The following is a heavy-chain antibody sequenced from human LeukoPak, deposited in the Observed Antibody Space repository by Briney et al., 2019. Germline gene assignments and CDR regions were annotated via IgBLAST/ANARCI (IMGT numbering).Heavy chain of an antibody. CDR1: GFTFSSYE. J-gene: IGHJ4*02. V-gene: IGHV3-23*01. D-gene: IGHD2-8*01. Sequence: GGSLRLSCAASGFTFSSYEMNWVRQAPGKGLEWVSAISGSGGSTYYADSVKGRFTISRDNSKNTLYLQMNSLRAEDTAVYYCAKDNCTNGVCYTGGFDYWGQGTLVTVSS. CDR2: ISGSGGST. CDR3: AKDNCTNGVCYTGGFDY.